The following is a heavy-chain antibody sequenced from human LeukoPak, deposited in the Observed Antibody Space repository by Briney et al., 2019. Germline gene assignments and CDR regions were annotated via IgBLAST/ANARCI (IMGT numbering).Heavy chain of an antibody. J-gene: IGHJ4*02. CDR1: GGSVTSGNY. D-gene: IGHD3-3*01. V-gene: IGHV4-61*02. Sequence: SQTLSLTCTVSGGSVTSGNYWNWIRQPAGKGLEWIGRIYTSGSTNYNPSLKSRVTISVDTSKNQFSLKLSSVTAADTAVYYCARVATIFGVVRYFDYWGQGTLVTVSS. CDR2: IYTSGST. CDR3: ARVATIFGVVRYFDY.